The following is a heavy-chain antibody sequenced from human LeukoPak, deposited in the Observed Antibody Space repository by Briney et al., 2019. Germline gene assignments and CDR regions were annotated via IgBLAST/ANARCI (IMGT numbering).Heavy chain of an antibody. CDR3: ARDGIYGDYALGDNWFDP. D-gene: IGHD4-17*01. J-gene: IGHJ5*02. CDR2: IYYSGST. CDR1: GGSISSGGYY. V-gene: IGHV4-31*03. Sequence: PSETLSLTCTVSGGSISSGGYYWSWICQFPGKGLEWIGYIYYSGSTYNNPSLKSRVTISVDTSKNQFSLKLSSVTAADTAVYYRARDGIYGDYALGDNWFDPWGQGTLVTVSS.